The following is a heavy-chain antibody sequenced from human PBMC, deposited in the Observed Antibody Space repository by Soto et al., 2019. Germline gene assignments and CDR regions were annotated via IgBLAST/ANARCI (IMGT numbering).Heavy chain of an antibody. CDR1: GVSISSGGYS. CDR3: ASSIRLWEPYYFDY. CDR2: IYQSGST. D-gene: IGHD3-16*01. Sequence: TLSLTCSVSGVSISSGGYSWSWIRQPPGKGLEWIGYIYQSGSTYYNPSLKSRVTISVDMSKNQFSLKLSSVTAADTAVYYCASSIRLWEPYYFDYWGQGTLVTVSS. V-gene: IGHV4-30-2*01. J-gene: IGHJ4*02.